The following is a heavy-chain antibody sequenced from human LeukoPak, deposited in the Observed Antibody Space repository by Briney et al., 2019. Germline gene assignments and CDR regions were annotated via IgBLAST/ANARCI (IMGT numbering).Heavy chain of an antibody. CDR2: FDPEDGET. D-gene: IGHD6-19*01. V-gene: IGHV1-24*01. CDR1: AYTLTELS. CDR3: ATGVSSGWYEDYYGMDV. Sequence: ASVKVSCKVSAYTLTELSMHWVRQAPGNGLEWMGGFDPEDGETIYAQKFQGGVTMTEDTSTDTAYMELSSVRSEDTDVYYCATGVSSGWYEDYYGMDVWGQGTTVTVSS. J-gene: IGHJ6*02.